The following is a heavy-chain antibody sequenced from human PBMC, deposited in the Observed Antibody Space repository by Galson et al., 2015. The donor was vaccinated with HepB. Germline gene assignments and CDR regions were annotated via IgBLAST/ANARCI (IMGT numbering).Heavy chain of an antibody. CDR1: GYTFTAYY. V-gene: IGHV1-2*02. D-gene: IGHD5-12*01. J-gene: IGHJ4*02. CDR3: ARSSAGYGEFGF. Sequence: SVKVSCKASGYTFTAYYMHWVRQAPGQGFQWMGWMNPNSGGTNYAQKFQGRVTMTRDTSISTAYMELNSLRSDDTAVYYCARSSAGYGEFGFWGQGTLVTVSS. CDR2: MNPNSGGT.